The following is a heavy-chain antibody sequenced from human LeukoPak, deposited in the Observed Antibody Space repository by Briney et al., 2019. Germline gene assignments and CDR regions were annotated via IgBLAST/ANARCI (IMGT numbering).Heavy chain of an antibody. Sequence: GRSLRLSCAASGFTFSSYAMHWVRQAPGKGLEWVAVITYDGNNNYYADSVKGRFTISRDNSKNTLYLQMNRLRAEDTAVYYCARGPYCSSTSCYTYYYYYYMDVWGKGTTVTVSS. CDR3: ARGPYCSSTSCYTYYYYYYMDV. V-gene: IGHV3-30*01. CDR1: GFTFSSYA. D-gene: IGHD2-2*01. CDR2: ITYDGNNN. J-gene: IGHJ6*03.